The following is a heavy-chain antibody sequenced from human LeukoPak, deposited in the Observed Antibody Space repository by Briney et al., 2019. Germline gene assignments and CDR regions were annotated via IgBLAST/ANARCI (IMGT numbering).Heavy chain of an antibody. D-gene: IGHD1-26*01. CDR2: IGIGGDI. CDR1: GFTFSNYE. J-gene: IGHJ3*02. V-gene: IGHV3-13*01. Sequence: PGGSLRLSCAGSGFTFSNYEMHWVRQVAGGGLEWVSAIGIGGDIFYTGSVKGRFTISRENAKISFFLQMNSLSAGDTALYYCVRERSGTSSDGFDIWGQGTMVTVSS. CDR3: VRERSGTSSDGFDI.